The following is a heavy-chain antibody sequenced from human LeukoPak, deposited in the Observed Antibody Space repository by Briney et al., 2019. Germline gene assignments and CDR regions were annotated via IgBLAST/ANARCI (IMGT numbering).Heavy chain of an antibody. CDR2: ISGSGGSA. CDR3: AREMITFGGVIVMAFDY. CDR1: GFTVSSNY. D-gene: IGHD3-16*02. J-gene: IGHJ4*02. V-gene: IGHV3-23*01. Sequence: PGGSLRLSCAASGFTVSSNYMSWVRQAPGKGLEWVSAISGSGGSAYYADSVKGRFTISRDNSKNTLYLQMNSLRAEDTAVYYCAREMITFGGVIVMAFDYWGQGTLVTVSS.